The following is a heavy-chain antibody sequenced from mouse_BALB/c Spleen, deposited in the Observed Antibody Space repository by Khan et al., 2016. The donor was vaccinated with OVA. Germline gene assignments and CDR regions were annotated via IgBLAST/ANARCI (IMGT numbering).Heavy chain of an antibody. D-gene: IGHD2-14*01. V-gene: IGHV2-6-4*01. Sequence: QVRLQQSGPGLVAPSQSLSITCTVSGFSLSRYNIHWVRQPPGKGLEWLGMIWGGGGTDYNSTLKSRLTIWKDNSKSQVLLKMNSLQTDDTAMYYCARAYYRFDGYYAMDYWGQGTSVTVSS. CDR2: IWGGGGT. CDR1: GFSLSRYN. J-gene: IGHJ4*01. CDR3: ARAYYRFDGYYAMDY.